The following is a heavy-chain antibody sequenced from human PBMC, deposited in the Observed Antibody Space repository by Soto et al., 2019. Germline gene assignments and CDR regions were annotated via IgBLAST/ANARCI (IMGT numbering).Heavy chain of an antibody. V-gene: IGHV3-33*01. CDR1: GFTFSSYG. Sequence: GGSLRLSCAASGFTFSSYGMHWVRQAPGKGLEWVAVIWYDGSNKYYADSVKGRFTISRDNSKNTLYLQMNSLRAEDTAVYYCARDHTIFGVVISYYFDYWGQGTLVTVSS. CDR2: IWYDGSNK. CDR3: ARDHTIFGVVISYYFDY. J-gene: IGHJ4*02. D-gene: IGHD3-3*01.